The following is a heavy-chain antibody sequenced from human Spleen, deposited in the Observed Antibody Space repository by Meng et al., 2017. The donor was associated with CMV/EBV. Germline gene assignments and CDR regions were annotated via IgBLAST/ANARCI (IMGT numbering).Heavy chain of an antibody. CDR3: ARGPNWTYYYYYDMDV. Sequence: ASVKVSCKASGYTFTGYYMHWVRQAPGQGLEWMGWINPNIGGTNYAQKFQDRVTMTRDTSISTTYMELSSLTSDDTAVYYCARGPNWTYYYYYDMDVWGQGSTVTVSS. V-gene: IGHV1-2*02. D-gene: IGHD1-20*01. CDR2: INPNIGGT. CDR1: GYTFTGYY. J-gene: IGHJ6*02.